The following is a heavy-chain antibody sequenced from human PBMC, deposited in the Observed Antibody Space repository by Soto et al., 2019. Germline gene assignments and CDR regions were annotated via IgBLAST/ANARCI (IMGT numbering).Heavy chain of an antibody. CDR1: GGSISSYY. V-gene: IGHV4-59*01. D-gene: IGHD4-17*01. J-gene: IGHJ4*02. CDR3: AREANYGDYEGHFDY. Sequence: SETLSLTCTVSGGSISSYYWSWIRQPPGKGLEWIGYIYYSGSTNYNPSLKSRVTISVDTSKNQFSLKLSSVTAADTAVYYCAREANYGDYEGHFDYWGQGTLVTVSS. CDR2: IYYSGST.